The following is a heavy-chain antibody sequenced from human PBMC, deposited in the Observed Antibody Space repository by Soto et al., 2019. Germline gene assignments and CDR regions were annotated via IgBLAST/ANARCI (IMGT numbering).Heavy chain of an antibody. J-gene: IGHJ3*02. CDR3: AKGLWGNSGAFDI. CDR2: ISYDGSNK. CDR1: GFTFSSYG. V-gene: IGHV3-30*18. D-gene: IGHD3-10*01. Sequence: QVQLVESGGGVVQPGRSLRLSCAASGFTFSSYGMHWVRQAPGKGLEWVAVISYDGSNKYYADSVKGRFTISRDNSKNTLYLQMNSLRAEDTAVYYCAKGLWGNSGAFDIWGQGTMVTVSS.